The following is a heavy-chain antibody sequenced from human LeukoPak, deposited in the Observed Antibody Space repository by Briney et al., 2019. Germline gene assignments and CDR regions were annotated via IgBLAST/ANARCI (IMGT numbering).Heavy chain of an antibody. D-gene: IGHD1-1*01. J-gene: IGHJ4*02. Sequence: GASVKVSCKASGYTFTSYYMHWVRQAPGQGLEWPGIINHSGGITSYAQRFQGRVTMTRDTSTSTLYMELSSLRSEDTAVYYCARVEAATTNPRFDFWGQGTLVTVSS. CDR1: GYTFTSYY. V-gene: IGHV1-46*01. CDR2: INHSGGIT. CDR3: ARVEAATTNPRFDF.